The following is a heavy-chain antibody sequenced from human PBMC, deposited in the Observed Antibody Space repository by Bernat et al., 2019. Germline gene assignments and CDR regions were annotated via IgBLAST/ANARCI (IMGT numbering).Heavy chain of an antibody. Sequence: VQLVESGGGLVKPGGSLRLSCAASGFTFSSYSMNWVRQAPGKGLEWVAVISYDGSNKYYADSVKGRFTISRDNSKNTLYLQMNSLRAEDTAVYYCAREDCSGGSCQDYWGQGTLVTVSS. CDR3: AREDCSGGSCQDY. V-gene: IGHV3-30*05. D-gene: IGHD2-15*01. CDR2: ISYDGSNK. J-gene: IGHJ4*02. CDR1: GFTFSSYS.